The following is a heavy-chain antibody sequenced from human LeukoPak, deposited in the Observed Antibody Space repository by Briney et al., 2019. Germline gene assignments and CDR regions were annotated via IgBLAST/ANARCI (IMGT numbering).Heavy chain of an antibody. Sequence: GGSLRLSCAASGFTFSTYGMHWVRQAPGKGLEWVAVIWYDGSNKYYADSVKGRFTISRDNSKNTLYLQMNSLRAEDTAVYYCAKSRNYPRVPVDYWGQGTLVTVSS. V-gene: IGHV3-33*06. CDR1: GFTFSTYG. CDR2: IWYDGSNK. CDR3: AKSRNYPRVPVDY. J-gene: IGHJ4*02. D-gene: IGHD1-7*01.